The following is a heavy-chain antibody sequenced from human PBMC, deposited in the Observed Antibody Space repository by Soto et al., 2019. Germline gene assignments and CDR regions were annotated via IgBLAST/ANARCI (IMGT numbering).Heavy chain of an antibody. V-gene: IGHV1-58*01. CDR1: GFTFTSSA. CDR2: IVVGSGNT. Sequence: QMQLVQSGPEVKKPGTSVKVSCKVSGFTFTSSAVQWVRQARGQRLEWIGWIVVGSGNTNYAQKFQERVTITRDMSTSPAYMELSSLRSEDTAVYYCAADAVVEDAFDIWGQGTMVTVSS. D-gene: IGHD2-15*01. J-gene: IGHJ3*02. CDR3: AADAVVEDAFDI.